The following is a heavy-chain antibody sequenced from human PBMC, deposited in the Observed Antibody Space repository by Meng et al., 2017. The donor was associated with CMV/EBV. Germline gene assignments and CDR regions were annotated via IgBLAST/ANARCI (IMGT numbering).Heavy chain of an antibody. CDR3: TRDAHLTTVTPNWFDP. CDR1: AENFTDYY. J-gene: IGHJ5*02. Sequence: QGPGVQAGGEPGKPGASVKVSCKAAAENFTDYYMHWVRQAPGQGLEWMGCINPNSGDTNYAQKFQGRVTMTRDTSISTAYMELSRLRSDDTAVYYCTRDAHLTTVTPNWFDPWGQGTLVTVSS. CDR2: INPNSGDT. D-gene: IGHD4-17*01. V-gene: IGHV1-2*02.